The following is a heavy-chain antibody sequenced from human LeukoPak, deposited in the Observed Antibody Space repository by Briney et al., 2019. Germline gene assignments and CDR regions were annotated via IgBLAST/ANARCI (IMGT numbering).Heavy chain of an antibody. CDR3: ATLYGGHRADGC. CDR2: IYGGDAT. J-gene: IGHJ4*02. D-gene: IGHD2-15*01. CDR1: GFIVTNNY. Sequence: GGSLRLSCAASGFIVTNNYMSWVRQAPGKGLEWVSAIYGGDATEYADSVKGRFIITRDISKNTLYLQMNTVRTEDTAVYYCATLYGGHRADGCWGQGTLVIVSS. V-gene: IGHV3-53*01.